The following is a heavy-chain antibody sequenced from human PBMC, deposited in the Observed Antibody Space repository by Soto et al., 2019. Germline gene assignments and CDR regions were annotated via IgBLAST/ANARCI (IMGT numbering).Heavy chain of an antibody. V-gene: IGHV4-34*01. J-gene: IGHJ4*02. D-gene: IGHD6-19*01. CDR2: INHSGST. CDR3: ARLTLWPPGIARDGTFYYFDC. Sequence: PGKGRELIREINHSGSTNYNPSLKSRVTISVDTAKHQFSLKLSSVTAAATAVYYCARLTLWPPGIARDGTFYYFDCWGPGTLVTAS.